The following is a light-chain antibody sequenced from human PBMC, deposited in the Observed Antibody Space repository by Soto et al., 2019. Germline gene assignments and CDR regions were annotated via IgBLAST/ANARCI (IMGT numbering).Light chain of an antibody. Sequence: QSALTQPASVSGSPGQSITISCTGTSSDVGAYNYVSWYQQHPDKVPKLLIYEVSNRPSGVSSRFSGSKSGNTASLTISGLQAEDEADYYCTSYTSSSTLYVFGTGTKVTVL. CDR1: SSDVGAYNY. CDR3: TSYTSSSTLYV. J-gene: IGLJ1*01. CDR2: EVS. V-gene: IGLV2-14*01.